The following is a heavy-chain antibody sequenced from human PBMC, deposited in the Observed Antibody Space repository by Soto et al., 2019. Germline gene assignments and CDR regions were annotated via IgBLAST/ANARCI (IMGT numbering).Heavy chain of an antibody. CDR1: GGSISSYY. V-gene: IGHV4-59*01. Sequence: PSETLSLTCTVSGGSISSYYWSWIRQPPGKGLEWIGYIYYSGSTNYNPSLKSRVTISVDTSKNQFSLKLSSVTAADTAVYYCARDRLHSGYDCWGQGTLVTVSS. J-gene: IGHJ4*02. D-gene: IGHD5-12*01. CDR3: ARDRLHSGYDC. CDR2: IYYSGST.